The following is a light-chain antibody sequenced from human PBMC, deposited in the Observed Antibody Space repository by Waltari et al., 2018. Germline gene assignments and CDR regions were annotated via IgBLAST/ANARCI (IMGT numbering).Light chain of an antibody. CDR3: QQYNSAPYS. Sequence: DIQMTQSPSSLSASVGDRVTITCRASQGISSWLAWYQQKPGKTPNLLIYRASSLQSGVPSRFSGSGSGTDFTLIISSLQPEDFATYYCQQYNSAPYSFGQGTKVEIK. J-gene: IGKJ2*03. CDR1: QGISSW. CDR2: RAS. V-gene: IGKV1-5*03.